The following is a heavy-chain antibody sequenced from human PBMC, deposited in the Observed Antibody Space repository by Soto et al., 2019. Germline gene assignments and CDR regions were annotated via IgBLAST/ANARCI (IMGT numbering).Heavy chain of an antibody. Sequence: QVQLVQSGAEVKKPGASVKVSCKASGYTFTSYGISWVRQAPGQGLEWMGWISAYNGNTKYAQKLQGRVTTTPDTSTSTAYTELRSLRSDDTAVYYCERDLGGSYYAPVGYWGQGTLVTVSS. D-gene: IGHD1-26*01. J-gene: IGHJ4*02. CDR2: ISAYNGNT. CDR1: GYTFTSYG. CDR3: ERDLGGSYYAPVGY. V-gene: IGHV1-18*01.